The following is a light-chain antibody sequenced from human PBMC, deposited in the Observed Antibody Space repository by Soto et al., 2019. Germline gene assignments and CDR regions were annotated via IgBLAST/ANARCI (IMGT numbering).Light chain of an antibody. CDR1: SSDVGGYDY. CDR2: DVT. CDR3: SSYAGSSTAV. Sequence: QSALTQPPSASGSPGQSVTISCTGTSSDVGGYDYVFWYQQHPGKAPKLMIYDVTKRPSGVPDRFSGSKFGNTASLTVSGVQADDEADYFCSSYAGSSTAVFGGGTKLTVL. J-gene: IGLJ2*01. V-gene: IGLV2-8*01.